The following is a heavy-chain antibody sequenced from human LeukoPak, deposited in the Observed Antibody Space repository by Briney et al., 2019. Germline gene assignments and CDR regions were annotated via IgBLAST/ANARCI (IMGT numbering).Heavy chain of an antibody. CDR3: AIMHGYYDGSGYWVQ. Sequence: GGSLRLSCAASGFTFGSYGVSWVRQAPGKGLEWVSFITPNADRTSYADSVEGRFTISRDNPRNTLYMQMNSLRDEDTALYYCAIMHGYYDGSGYWVQWGQGTLVTVSS. J-gene: IGHJ1*01. CDR1: GFTFGSYG. D-gene: IGHD3-22*01. V-gene: IGHV3-23*01. CDR2: ITPNADRT.